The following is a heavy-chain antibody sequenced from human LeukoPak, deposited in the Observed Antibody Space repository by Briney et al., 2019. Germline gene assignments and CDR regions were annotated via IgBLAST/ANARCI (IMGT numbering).Heavy chain of an antibody. D-gene: IGHD3-22*01. CDR2: ISTSGGSS. CDR3: AIMHPYYDGSGYWVQ. J-gene: IGHJ4*02. CDR1: GFTFSSYA. V-gene: IGHV3-23*01. Sequence: GGSLRLSCAASGFTFSSYAMSWVRQAPGKGLEWVSGISTSGGSSSYADSVRGRFTISRDNPRNTLYMQMNSLRAEDTDLYYCAIMHPYYDGSGYWVQWGQGTLVTVSS.